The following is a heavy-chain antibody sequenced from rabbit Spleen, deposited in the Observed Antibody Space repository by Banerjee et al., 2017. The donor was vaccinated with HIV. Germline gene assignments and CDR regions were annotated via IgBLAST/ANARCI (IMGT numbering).Heavy chain of an antibody. J-gene: IGHJ3*01. D-gene: IGHD2-1*01. V-gene: IGHV1S45*01. CDR2: IYSASST. CDR3: ARDAGYGDFGYAAM. Sequence: QEQLVESGGGLVQPEGSLTLTCTASGFSLSSSYYMCWVRQAPGKGLEWIGCIYSASSTWYASWVNGRFTISKTSSTTVTLQMTSLTAADTATYFCARDAGYGDFGYAAMWGQGTLVTVS. CDR1: GFSLSSSYY.